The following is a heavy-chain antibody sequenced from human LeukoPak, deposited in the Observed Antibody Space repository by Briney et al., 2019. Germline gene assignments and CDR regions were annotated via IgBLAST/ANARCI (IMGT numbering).Heavy chain of an antibody. V-gene: IGHV3-21*01. J-gene: IGHJ5*02. Sequence: GGSLRLSCAASGFTFDTYSMNWVRQAPGEGLEWVSSISSSSTYIYYADSVKGRFTISRDNAKNSLYLQMNSLRAEDTAVYYCARGGMELRYFDWRNWFDPWGQGTLVTVSS. CDR3: ARGGMELRYFDWRNWFDP. CDR2: ISSSSTYI. D-gene: IGHD3-9*01. CDR1: GFTFDTYS.